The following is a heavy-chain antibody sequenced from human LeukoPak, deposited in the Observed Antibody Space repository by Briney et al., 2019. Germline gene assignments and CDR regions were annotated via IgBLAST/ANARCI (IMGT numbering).Heavy chain of an antibody. J-gene: IGHJ4*02. V-gene: IGHV4-39*07. CDR3: ARDNRRDGYA. Sequence: SETLSLTCTVSGASLSSGSYYWSWIRQPPGKGLEWIGSIYHSGSTYYNPSLKSRVTISVDTSKNQFSLKLSPVTAADTAVYYCARDNRRDGYAWGQGTLVTVSS. CDR2: IYHSGST. CDR1: GASLSSGSYY. D-gene: IGHD5-24*01.